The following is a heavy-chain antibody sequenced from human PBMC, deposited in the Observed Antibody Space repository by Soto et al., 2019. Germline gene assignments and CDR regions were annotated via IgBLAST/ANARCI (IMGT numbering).Heavy chain of an antibody. V-gene: IGHV3-7*05. CDR2: IKQDGREK. J-gene: IGHJ4*02. D-gene: IGHD6-19*01. CDR1: GFTFSSYW. Sequence: GGSLRLSCAASGFTFSSYWMSWVRQAPGKGLEWVANIKQDGREKYYVDSVKGRFTISRDNAKNSLYLQMNSLRAEDTAVYYCARDKHIAVAATDYWGQGTLVTVSA. CDR3: ARDKHIAVAATDY.